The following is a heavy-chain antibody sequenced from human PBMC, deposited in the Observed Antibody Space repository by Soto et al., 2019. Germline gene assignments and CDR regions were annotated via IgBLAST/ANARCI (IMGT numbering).Heavy chain of an antibody. D-gene: IGHD5-12*01. CDR3: VRDKGPVGTTKQSPYYSSYGMDV. Sequence: QVHLVESGGGVVQPGRSLRLSCAASGFSISGYSMHWVRQAPGKGLEWVAVISYDGSNEFYADSVKGRFTISRDNSKNMLFLEMNSLRGEDRSVYYCVRDKGPVGTTKQSPYYSSYGMDVWGQGTTVTVSS. V-gene: IGHV3-30-3*01. CDR2: ISYDGSNE. CDR1: GFSISGYS. J-gene: IGHJ6*02.